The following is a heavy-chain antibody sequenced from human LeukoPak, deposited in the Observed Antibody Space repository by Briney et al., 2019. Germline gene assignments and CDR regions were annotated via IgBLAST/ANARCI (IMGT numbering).Heavy chain of an antibody. V-gene: IGHV1-69*05. CDR1: GGTFSSYA. CDR3: ARARPYYYDSSGYFYDAFDI. D-gene: IGHD3-22*01. J-gene: IGHJ3*02. CDR2: IIPIFGTA. Sequence: SVKVSCKASGGTFSSYAISWVRQAPGQGLEWMGGIIPIFGTANYAQKFQGRVTITTDKSTSTAYMELSSLRSEDTAVYYCARARPYYYDSSGYFYDAFDIWGQGTMVTVSS.